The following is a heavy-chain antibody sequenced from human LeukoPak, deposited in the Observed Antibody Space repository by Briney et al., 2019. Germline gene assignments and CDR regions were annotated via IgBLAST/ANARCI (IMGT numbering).Heavy chain of an antibody. V-gene: IGHV3-9*01. Sequence: GGSLRLSCAASGFTFDDYAVHWVRQAPGKGLEWVSGISWNSGSIGYADSVKGRFTISRDNAKNSLYLQMNSLRAEDTALYYCAKDSSTDAFDIWGQGTMVTVSS. CDR1: GFTFDDYA. CDR3: AKDSSTDAFDI. J-gene: IGHJ3*02. CDR2: ISWNSGSI.